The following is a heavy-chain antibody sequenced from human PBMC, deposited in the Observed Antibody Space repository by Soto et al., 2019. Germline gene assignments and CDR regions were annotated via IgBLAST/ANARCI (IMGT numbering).Heavy chain of an antibody. D-gene: IGHD3-22*01. CDR2: IVVGGGNT. J-gene: IGHJ4*02. V-gene: IGHV1-58*01. Sequence: ASVKVSCKASGFTFTSSAVQWVRQARGQRLEWIGWIVVGGGNTNYAQKFQERVTITRDMSTSTAYMELSSLRSEDTAVYYCARGYNYDSSGYYYLWGQGTLVTVSS. CDR3: ARGYNYDSSGYYYL. CDR1: GFTFTSSA.